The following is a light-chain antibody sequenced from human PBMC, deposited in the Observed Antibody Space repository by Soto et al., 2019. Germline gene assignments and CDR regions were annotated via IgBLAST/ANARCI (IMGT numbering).Light chain of an antibody. CDR3: QQYGSSPRT. J-gene: IGKJ1*01. Sequence: EIVLTQSPGTLSLSPGERATLSCRASQSVSSSYLAWYQQKPGKAPRLLIYGASSRATRIPDRFSGSGSGTDFTLTISRLEPEDFAVYYCQQYGSSPRTFGQGTKVEIK. V-gene: IGKV3-20*01. CDR2: GAS. CDR1: QSVSSSY.